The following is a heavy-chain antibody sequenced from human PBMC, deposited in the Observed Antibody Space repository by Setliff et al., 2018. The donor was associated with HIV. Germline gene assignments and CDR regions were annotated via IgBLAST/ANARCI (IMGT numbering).Heavy chain of an antibody. CDR3: AKDPDSSGWYPRLLDY. J-gene: IGHJ4*02. CDR1: GFTFSVHG. V-gene: IGHV3-30*02. CDR2: IRYDGSNE. D-gene: IGHD6-19*01. Sequence: PGGSLRLSCAASGFTFSVHGMHWVRQAPGKGLEWVTFIRYDGSNEYYGDSVKGRFTISRDNSKNTLYLQMNSLRAEDTAVYYCAKDPDSSGWYPRLLDYWGQGILVTVSS.